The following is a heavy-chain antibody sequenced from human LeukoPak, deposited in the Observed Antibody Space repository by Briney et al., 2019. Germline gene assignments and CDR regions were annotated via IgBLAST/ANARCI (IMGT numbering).Heavy chain of an antibody. D-gene: IGHD3-22*01. J-gene: IGHJ4*02. CDR2: IRYDGSNK. Sequence: GGSLRLSCAPSGFTFSSYGMHWVRQAPGKGLEWVAFIRYDGSNKYYADSVKGRFTISRDNSKNTLYLQMNSLRAEDTAVYYCAKDKTYYYDSSGYYDYWGQGTLVTVSS. CDR1: GFTFSSYG. V-gene: IGHV3-30*02. CDR3: AKDKTYYYDSSGYYDY.